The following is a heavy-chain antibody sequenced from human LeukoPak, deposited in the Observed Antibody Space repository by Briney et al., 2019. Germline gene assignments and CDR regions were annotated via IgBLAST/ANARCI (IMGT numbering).Heavy chain of an antibody. D-gene: IGHD3-22*01. Sequence: GASVKVSCKSSGYTFTSYYMYWVRQAPGQGLEWVALINPSGGSTNYAQKFQGRVTMTRDMSTSTVYLEVNSLRSEDTAVYYCARGVHVRKYDSNQNCFDPWGQGTLVTVFS. CDR2: INPSGGST. CDR1: GYTFTSYY. V-gene: IGHV1-46*01. CDR3: ARGVHVRKYDSNQNCFDP. J-gene: IGHJ5*02.